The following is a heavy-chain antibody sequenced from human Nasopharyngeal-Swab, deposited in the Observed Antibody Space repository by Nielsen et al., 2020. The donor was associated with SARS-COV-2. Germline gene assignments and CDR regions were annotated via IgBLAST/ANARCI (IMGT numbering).Heavy chain of an antibody. D-gene: IGHD3-9*01. V-gene: IGHV3-33*05. Sequence: VRQMPGKGLEWVAVISYDGSNKYYADSVKGRFTISRDNAKNSLYLQMNSLRAEDTAVYYCARVSRYYNILTGYYAEDGMDVWGQGTTVTVSS. CDR2: ISYDGSNK. J-gene: IGHJ6*02. CDR3: ARVSRYYNILTGYYAEDGMDV.